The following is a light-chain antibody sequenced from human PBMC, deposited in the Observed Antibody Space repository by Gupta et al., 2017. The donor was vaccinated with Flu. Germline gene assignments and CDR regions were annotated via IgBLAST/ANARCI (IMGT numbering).Light chain of an antibody. J-gene: IGKJ1*01. CDR1: QSIDIW. Sequence: VGDRVTSTCRASQSIDIWLAWYQQKPGKVPKLLIYKASTLEIGVPSRLSGSGSGTEFTLTINSLQPDDSATYYCQRYDSLWTFGQGTRVEVK. CDR2: KAS. V-gene: IGKV1-5*03. CDR3: QRYDSLWT.